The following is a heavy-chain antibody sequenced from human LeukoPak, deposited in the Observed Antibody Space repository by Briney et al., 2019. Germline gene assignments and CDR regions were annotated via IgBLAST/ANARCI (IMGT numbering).Heavy chain of an antibody. CDR2: IYYSGST. V-gene: IGHV4-59*01. Sequence: PSETLSLTCAVYGGSFSGYYWGWIRQPPGKGLEWIGSIYYSGSTNYNPSLKSRVTISVDTSKNQFSLKLSSVTAADTAVYYCARYDYGGKLGTDAFDIWGQGTMVTVSS. CDR3: ARYDYGGKLGTDAFDI. J-gene: IGHJ3*02. D-gene: IGHD4-23*01. CDR1: GGSFSGYY.